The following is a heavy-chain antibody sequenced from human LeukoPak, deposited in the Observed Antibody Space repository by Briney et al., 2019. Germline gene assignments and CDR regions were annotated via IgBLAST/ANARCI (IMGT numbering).Heavy chain of an antibody. J-gene: IGHJ5*02. Sequence: SSETLSLTCTVSGGSISSSSYYWGWIRQPPGKGLEWIGSIYYSGSTYYNPSLKSRVTISVDTSKNQFSLKLSSVTAADTAVYYCARGRGYSYGYDGNWFDPWGQGTLVTVSS. D-gene: IGHD5-18*01. CDR3: ARGRGYSYGYDGNWFDP. V-gene: IGHV4-39*07. CDR1: GGSISSSSYY. CDR2: IYYSGST.